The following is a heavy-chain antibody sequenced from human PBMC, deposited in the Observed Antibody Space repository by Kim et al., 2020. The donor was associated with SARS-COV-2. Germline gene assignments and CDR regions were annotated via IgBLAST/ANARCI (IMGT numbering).Heavy chain of an antibody. Sequence: GGSLRLSCAASEFTFSSYAMSWFRQAPGKGLDWFSSISGSGGSTYYADSVKGRFTISRDNSKNTLYLQMNSLRAEDTAVYYCAKDKVRITIFGVAYFDYWGQGTLVTVSS. J-gene: IGHJ4*02. CDR1: EFTFSSYA. CDR2: ISGSGGST. V-gene: IGHV3-23*01. D-gene: IGHD3-3*01. CDR3: AKDKVRITIFGVAYFDY.